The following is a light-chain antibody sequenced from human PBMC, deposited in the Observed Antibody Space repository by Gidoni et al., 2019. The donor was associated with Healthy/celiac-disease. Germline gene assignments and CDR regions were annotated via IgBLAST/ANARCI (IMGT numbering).Light chain of an antibody. CDR2: WAS. V-gene: IGKV4-1*01. J-gene: IGKJ2*01. Sequence: IVMTPPPDPLLVSLAERATINCKSSQSVLYSSNNKNYLAWYQQKPGQPPKLLIYWASTRESGVPDLCSGSGAGTYFTLTISSLQAEDVAVYCCQQYYSTPYTFGQGTKLEIK. CDR3: QQYYSTPYT. CDR1: QSVLYSSNNKNY.